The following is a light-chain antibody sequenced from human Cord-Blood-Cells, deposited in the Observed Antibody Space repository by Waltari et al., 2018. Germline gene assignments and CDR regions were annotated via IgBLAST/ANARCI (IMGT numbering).Light chain of an antibody. Sequence: DIQMTQYPSSLSASVGDRVTITCQASQDISNYLNWYQQKPGKAPKLLIYDASNLETGVPSRFSGSGSGTDVTFTISSLQPEDIATYYCQQYDNLPSFGGGTKVEIK. CDR1: QDISNY. CDR3: QQYDNLPS. J-gene: IGKJ4*01. V-gene: IGKV1-33*01. CDR2: DAS.